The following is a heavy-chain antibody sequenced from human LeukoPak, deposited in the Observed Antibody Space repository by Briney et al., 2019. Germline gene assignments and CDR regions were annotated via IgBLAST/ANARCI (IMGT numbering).Heavy chain of an antibody. CDR1: GYTFTGYY. Sequence: ASVKVSCKASGYTFTGYYMHWVRQAPGQGLEWMGWINPNSGGTNYAQKFQGRVTMTRDTSTSTAYMELSRLRSDDTAGDYCARDWGYCSSTSCYVDNWFDPWGQGTLVTVSS. CDR2: INPNSGGT. D-gene: IGHD2-2*01. V-gene: IGHV1-2*02. CDR3: ARDWGYCSSTSCYVDNWFDP. J-gene: IGHJ5*02.